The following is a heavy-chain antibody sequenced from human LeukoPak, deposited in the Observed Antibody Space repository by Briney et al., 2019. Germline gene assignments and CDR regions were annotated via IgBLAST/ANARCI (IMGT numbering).Heavy chain of an antibody. CDR2: ISSSTSYI. CDR1: GFIFSQYS. D-gene: IGHD4-17*01. V-gene: IGHV3-21*01. Sequence: GGSLRLSCAASGFIFSQYSMNWVRQAPGKGLEWVSSISSSTSYIYYADSVKGRFTISKDNAKNSLYLQMNSLRAEDTAVYYCARAGGSTVSHSDYWGQGTLVTVSS. J-gene: IGHJ4*02. CDR3: ARAGGSTVSHSDY.